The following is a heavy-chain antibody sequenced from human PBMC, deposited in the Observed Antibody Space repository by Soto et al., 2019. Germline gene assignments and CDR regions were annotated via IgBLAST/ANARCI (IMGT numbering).Heavy chain of an antibody. Sequence: GESLKICCKGSGYSFTSYWISWVRQMPGKGLVWMGRIDPSDSYTNYSPSFQGHVTISADKSISTAYLQWSSLKASDTAMYYCARTSMQSRGYSYGHGGMDVWGQGTTVTVSS. CDR2: IDPSDSYT. CDR3: ARTSMQSRGYSYGHGGMDV. CDR1: GYSFTSYW. V-gene: IGHV5-10-1*01. D-gene: IGHD5-18*01. J-gene: IGHJ6*02.